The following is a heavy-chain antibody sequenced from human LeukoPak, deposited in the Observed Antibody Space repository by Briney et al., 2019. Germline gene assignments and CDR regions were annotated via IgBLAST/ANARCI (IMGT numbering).Heavy chain of an antibody. D-gene: IGHD2-15*01. CDR3: ARSWSLVVVAAGGF. J-gene: IGHJ4*02. Sequence: ASVKVSCKASGYTFTSYGISWVRQAPGQGLEWMGWISAYNGNTNYAQKLQGRVTMTTDTSTSTAYMEVRSLRSDDTAVYYCARSWSLVVVAAGGFWGQGTLVTVSS. V-gene: IGHV1-18*04. CDR2: ISAYNGNT. CDR1: GYTFTSYG.